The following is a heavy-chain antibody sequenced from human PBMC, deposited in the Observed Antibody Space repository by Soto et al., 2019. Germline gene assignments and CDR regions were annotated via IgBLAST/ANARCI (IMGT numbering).Heavy chain of an antibody. Sequence: PGGSLRLSCAGSGLTLRNDWLSWVRQASGKGLEWVANINQDGSERYYVDSVRGRFTISRDNVENSLYLQLNSLRPEDTAVYYCAFYGYGVSAAASWGQGTLVTVS. CDR3: AFYGYGVSAAAS. J-gene: IGHJ5*02. V-gene: IGHV3-7*03. CDR1: GLTLRNDW. D-gene: IGHD4-17*01. CDR2: INQDGSER.